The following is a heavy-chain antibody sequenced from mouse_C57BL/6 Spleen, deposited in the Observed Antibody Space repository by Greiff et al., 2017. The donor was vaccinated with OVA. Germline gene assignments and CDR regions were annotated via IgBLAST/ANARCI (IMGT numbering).Heavy chain of an antibody. J-gene: IGHJ4*01. CDR2: IDPENGDT. CDR3: TTGSMDY. CDR1: GFNINDDY. V-gene: IGHV14-4*01. Sequence: VQLQQSGAELVRPGASVKLSCTASGFNINDDYMHWVKQRPEQGLEWIGWIDPENGDTEYASKFQGKATITADTSSNTAYLQLSGLTSEDTAVYYCTTGSMDYWGQGTSVTVSS.